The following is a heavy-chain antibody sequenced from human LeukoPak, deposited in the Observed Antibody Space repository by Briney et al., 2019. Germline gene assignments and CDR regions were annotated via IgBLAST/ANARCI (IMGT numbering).Heavy chain of an antibody. CDR2: IDDVGAGT. CDR3: ARSASGYDA. J-gene: IGHJ5*02. V-gene: IGHV3-74*01. CDR1: GFPFSGYW. Sequence: QAGGSLRLSCAASGFPFSGYWKHWVRPAPGKGLVWVSRIDDVGAGTTYADALKGRFTISRDNAKNTLYVQMNSLRVEDTAVYYCARSASGYDAWGQGTLVTVSS. D-gene: IGHD5-12*01.